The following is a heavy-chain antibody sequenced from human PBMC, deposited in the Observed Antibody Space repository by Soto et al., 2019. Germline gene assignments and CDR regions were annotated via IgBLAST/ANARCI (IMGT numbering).Heavy chain of an antibody. CDR3: AKGGGYGHGH. Sequence: QLVQSGAEVTKPGASVKVSCKPSGYNFSAPSIHWVRQPPGQGLERMGWISPRRGDHHPAEQGQDRLTMTTETANTTALTHITVLRVSDSTSYDCAKGGGYGHGHWGQRTPIIVSS. D-gene: IGHD5-12*01. V-gene: IGHV1-2*02. CDR2: ISPRRGDH. J-gene: IGHJ4*02. CDR1: GYNFSAPS.